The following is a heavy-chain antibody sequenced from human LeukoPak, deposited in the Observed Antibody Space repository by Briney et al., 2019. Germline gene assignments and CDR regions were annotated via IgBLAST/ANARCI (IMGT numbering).Heavy chain of an antibody. J-gene: IGHJ4*02. D-gene: IGHD3-22*01. CDR2: IYYSGST. CDR3: ARGNYDSSGYYFGY. CDR1: GGSISSYY. V-gene: IGHV4-59*08. Sequence: AETLSLTCTASGGSISSYYWSWLRQPPGKGLEWVGYIYYSGSTNYNPSLKSRGTISLDTSKNQFSLKLSSVTAADTAVYYCARGNYDSSGYYFGYWGQGTLVTVSS.